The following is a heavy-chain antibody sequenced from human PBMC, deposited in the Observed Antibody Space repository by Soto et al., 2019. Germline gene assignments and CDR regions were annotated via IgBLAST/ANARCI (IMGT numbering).Heavy chain of an antibody. D-gene: IGHD3-22*01. Sequence: QVQLVQSGAEVKKPGSSVKVSCKASGGTFSSYAISWVRQAPGQGLEWMGGIIPIFGTANYAQKFQGRVTITADESTSTADMELSSLRSEDTAVYYCARAPYYYDSSGYRNAFDIWGQGTMVTVSS. CDR1: GGTFSSYA. V-gene: IGHV1-69*01. J-gene: IGHJ3*02. CDR3: ARAPYYYDSSGYRNAFDI. CDR2: IIPIFGTA.